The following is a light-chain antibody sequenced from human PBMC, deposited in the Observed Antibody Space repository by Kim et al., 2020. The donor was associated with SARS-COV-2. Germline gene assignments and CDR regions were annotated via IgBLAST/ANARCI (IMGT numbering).Light chain of an antibody. V-gene: IGLV2-18*02. J-gene: IGLJ3*02. CDR2: EVT. CDR1: SSDVGGYSR. Sequence: GQSVTISCIGTSSDVGGYSRVSWYQQPPGTAPKLVIYEVTNRASGVPDRFSGSKSGITASLTISGLQTGDEADYYCSSYTTSNTWVFGGGTQLTVL. CDR3: SSYTTSNTWV.